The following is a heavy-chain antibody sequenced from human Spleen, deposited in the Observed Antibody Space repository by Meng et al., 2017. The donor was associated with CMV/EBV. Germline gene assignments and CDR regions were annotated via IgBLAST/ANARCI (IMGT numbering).Heavy chain of an antibody. CDR2: IRSDGSDK. CDR1: GFTFRSYG. J-gene: IGHJ4*02. Sequence: GESLKISCAASGFTFRSYGMHWVRQAPGKGLEWVAFIRSDGSDKYYGVSVRGRFTISRDTSKSILYLEMNSLRVEDTAVYYCARVMFAGFAVAGITADFWGQGVRVTVSS. V-gene: IGHV3-30*02. D-gene: IGHD6-19*01. CDR3: ARVMFAGFAVAGITADF.